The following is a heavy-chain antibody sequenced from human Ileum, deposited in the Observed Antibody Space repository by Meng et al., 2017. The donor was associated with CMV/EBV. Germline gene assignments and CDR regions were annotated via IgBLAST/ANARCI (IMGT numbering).Heavy chain of an antibody. V-gene: IGHV3-7*01. D-gene: IGHD1-26*01. J-gene: IGHJ5*02. CDR1: GFTFSDSW. Sequence: SCAASGFTFSDSWMSWVRQTPGKGLEWLANIKEDGSVKNYLDSVKGRLTISRDNAKNSLYLQMNSLRVEDTDRYYCAKDLVGGSYESWGQGALVTVSS. CDR2: IKEDGSVK. CDR3: AKDLVGGSYES.